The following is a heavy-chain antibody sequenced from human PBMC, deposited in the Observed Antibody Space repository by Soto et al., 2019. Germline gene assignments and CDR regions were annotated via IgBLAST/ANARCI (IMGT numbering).Heavy chain of an antibody. Sequence: SGTPSPSGTVSGGFTRTFSWGRFRQPPGKGLEWIGYIYSSGSTNYNPSLKSRVTISVDTSKNQFSLKLSSVTAADTAVYYCAREVNTIFDIWGQGTMVTVSS. D-gene: IGHD5-18*01. V-gene: IGHV4-59*01. CDR3: AREVNTIFDI. J-gene: IGHJ3*02. CDR1: GGFTRTFS. CDR2: IYSSGST.